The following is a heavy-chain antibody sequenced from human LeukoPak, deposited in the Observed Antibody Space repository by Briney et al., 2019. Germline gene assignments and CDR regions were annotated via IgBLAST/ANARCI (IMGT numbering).Heavy chain of an antibody. V-gene: IGHV4-39*07. D-gene: IGHD2-2*01. CDR2: IYYSGST. CDR3: ARGSTWATLDY. CDR1: GGSISSSSYC. J-gene: IGHJ4*02. Sequence: PSETLSLTCTVSGGSISSSSYCWGWIRQPPGKGLEWIGSIYYSGSTYYNPSLKSRVTISVDTSKNQFSLKLSSVTAADTAAYYCARGSTWATLDYWGQGTLVTVSS.